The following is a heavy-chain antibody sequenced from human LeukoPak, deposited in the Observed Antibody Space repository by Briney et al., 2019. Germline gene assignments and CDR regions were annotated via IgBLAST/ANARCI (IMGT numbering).Heavy chain of an antibody. V-gene: IGHV3-48*03. J-gene: IGHJ4*02. CDR1: GFTFSSYE. Sequence: GGSLRLSCAASGFTFSSYEMNWVRQAPGKGLEWVSYISSSGSTIYYADSVKGRFTISRDNAKNSLYLQMNSLRAEDTAVYYCARTAVTNFYGSGVFDYWGQGTLVTVSS. CDR2: ISSSGSTI. CDR3: ARTAVTNFYGSGVFDY. D-gene: IGHD3-10*01.